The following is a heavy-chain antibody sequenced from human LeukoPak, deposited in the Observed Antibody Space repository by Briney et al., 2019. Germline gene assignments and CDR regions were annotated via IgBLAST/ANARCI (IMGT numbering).Heavy chain of an antibody. Sequence: GGSLRLSCEASGFTFNTYWMSWVRQAPGKGLEWVANINQDGTEKHYVDSVRGRFTISRDNAKNSLILQMNSLRAEDTAVYFCARDLYYFESEGYYASDYWGQGTLVTVSS. J-gene: IGHJ4*02. CDR3: ARDLYYFESEGYYASDY. D-gene: IGHD3-22*01. CDR2: INQDGTEK. CDR1: GFTFNTYW. V-gene: IGHV3-7*01.